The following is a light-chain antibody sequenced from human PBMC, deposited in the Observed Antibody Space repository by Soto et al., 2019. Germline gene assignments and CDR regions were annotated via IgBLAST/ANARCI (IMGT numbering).Light chain of an antibody. CDR3: QSYDSSLSGVV. CDR2: GNS. J-gene: IGLJ2*01. Sequence: QSVLTQPPSVSGAPGQRGTISCTGSSSNIGEGDDGHWYQQLPGTAPQLLISGNSNRPSGVPDRFSGSKSGTSASLAITGLQAEDEADYYCQSYDSSLSGVVFGGGTKLTVL. CDR1: SSNIGEGDD. V-gene: IGLV1-40*01.